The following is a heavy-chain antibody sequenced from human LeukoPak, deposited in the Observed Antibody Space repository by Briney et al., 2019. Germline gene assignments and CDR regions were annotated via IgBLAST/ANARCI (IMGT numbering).Heavy chain of an antibody. V-gene: IGHV3-30*18. CDR1: GFTFSSYG. D-gene: IGHD3-10*01. CDR3: AKDRVVRGVIILPFDY. CDR2: ISYDGSNK. Sequence: GGSLRLSCAASGFTFSSYGMHWVRQAPGKGLEWVAVISYDGSNKYYADSVKGRFTISRDNSKNTLYLQMNSLRAEDTAVYYCAKDRVVRGVIILPFDYWGQGTLVTVSS. J-gene: IGHJ4*02.